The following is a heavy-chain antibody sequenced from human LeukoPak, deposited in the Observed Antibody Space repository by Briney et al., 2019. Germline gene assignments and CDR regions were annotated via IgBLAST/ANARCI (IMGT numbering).Heavy chain of an antibody. CDR2: ISSSSSTI. Sequence: GGSLRLSCGASGFTFSTYSMNWVRQAPGKGLEWVSYISSSSSTIYYADSVKGRFTISRDNAKNSLFLQMNSLRAEGTAVYYCARDGYCSGGSCYSATDYWGQGTLVTVSS. CDR1: GFTFSTYS. CDR3: ARDGYCSGGSCYSATDY. J-gene: IGHJ4*02. D-gene: IGHD2-15*01. V-gene: IGHV3-48*04.